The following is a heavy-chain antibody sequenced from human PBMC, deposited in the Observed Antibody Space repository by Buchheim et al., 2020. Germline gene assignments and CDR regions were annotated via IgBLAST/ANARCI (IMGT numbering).Heavy chain of an antibody. CDR3: VRASSTVRAYYYGMDV. CDR2: IKQDGSEK. D-gene: IGHD4-11*01. CDR1: GFMLSTYW. V-gene: IGHV3-7*04. J-gene: IGHJ6*02. Sequence: EVQLVESGGVLVQPGGSLRLSCAASGFMLSTYWMSWVRQAPGKGLEWVANIKQDGSEKNYVDSVEGRFTISRDNAKNSLDLQMNSLRVEDTDVYFCVRASSTVRAYYYGMDVWGQGTT.